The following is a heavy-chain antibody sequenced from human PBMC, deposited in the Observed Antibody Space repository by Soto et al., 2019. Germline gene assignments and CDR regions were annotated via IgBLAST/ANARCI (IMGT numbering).Heavy chain of an antibody. V-gene: IGHV5-51*01. J-gene: IGHJ4*02. Sequence: PVESLKISCKGSGYTFTSYWICWFLQMPGEVLEWMGVIYPSDSDIRYSPSFQGKVTISADKSITTAYLQWSSLRAADTAMYYCVRSGTSSGRFSDYWGQGTLVTVSS. CDR3: VRSGTSSGRFSDY. D-gene: IGHD2-15*01. CDR1: GYTFTSYW. CDR2: IYPSDSDI.